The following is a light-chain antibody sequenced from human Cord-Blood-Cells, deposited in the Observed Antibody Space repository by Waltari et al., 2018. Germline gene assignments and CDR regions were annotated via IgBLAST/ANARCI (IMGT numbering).Light chain of an antibody. Sequence: SYALTHPPPVSVSLGHMARITCSGAALPKKYAYWYQQKPGQFPVLVINKDSERPPGIPERFSGSSSGTIVTLTISGVQAEDEADYYCLSADSSGTYVVFGGGTKLTVL. J-gene: IGLJ2*01. V-gene: IGLV3-16*01. CDR2: KDS. CDR3: LSADSSGTYVV. CDR1: ALPKKY.